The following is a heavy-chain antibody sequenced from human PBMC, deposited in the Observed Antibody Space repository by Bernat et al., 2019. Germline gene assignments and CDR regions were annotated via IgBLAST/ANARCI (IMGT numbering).Heavy chain of an antibody. J-gene: IGHJ4*02. Sequence: QVQLVESGGGVVQPGRSLRLSCAASGFTFSSYGMHWVRQAPGKGLEWVAVISYDGSNKYYADSVKGRFTISRDNSKNTLYLQMNSLRAEDTAVYYCAKGPMVYYGDNAFDYWGQGTLVTVSS. CDR3: AKGPMVYYGDNAFDY. CDR2: ISYDGSNK. CDR1: GFTFSSYG. D-gene: IGHD4-17*01. V-gene: IGHV3-30*18.